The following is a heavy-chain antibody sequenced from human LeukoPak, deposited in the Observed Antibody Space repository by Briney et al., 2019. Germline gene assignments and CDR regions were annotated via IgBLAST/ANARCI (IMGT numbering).Heavy chain of an antibody. Sequence: TSETLSLTCTVSGNSISSGDNYWSWIRQPAGKGLEWIGRIYTSGSTNYNPSLKSRVTISGDTSKNQFSLKLSSVTAAGTAVYYCASVVAATDYWGQGTLVTVSS. D-gene: IGHD2-15*01. CDR1: GNSISSGDNY. CDR2: IYTSGST. CDR3: ASVVAATDY. J-gene: IGHJ4*02. V-gene: IGHV4-61*02.